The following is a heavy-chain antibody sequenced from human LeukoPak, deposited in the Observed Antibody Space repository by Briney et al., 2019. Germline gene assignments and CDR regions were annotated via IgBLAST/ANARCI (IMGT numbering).Heavy chain of an antibody. D-gene: IGHD3-22*01. CDR2: IHTSGST. J-gene: IGHJ4*02. CDR3: ARDRYYYDSSGNSSFDY. Sequence: SETLSLTCTVSGGSISSYYWSWIRQPAGKGLEWIGRIHTSGSTNYNPSLKSRVTMSVDTSKNQFSLKLSSVTAADTAVYYCARDRYYYDSSGNSSFDYWGQGTLVSVSS. V-gene: IGHV4-4*07. CDR1: GGSISSYY.